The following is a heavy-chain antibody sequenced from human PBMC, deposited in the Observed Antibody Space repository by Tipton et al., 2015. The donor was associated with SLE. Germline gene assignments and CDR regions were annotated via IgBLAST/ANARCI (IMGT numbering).Heavy chain of an antibody. V-gene: IGHV3-21*03. J-gene: IGHJ5*02. CDR3: ARDIRMTTFTLTFDP. D-gene: IGHD5-24*01. CDR2: ISRESDYI. Sequence: SLRLSCAASGFRFSSYSMNWVRQAPGKGLEWVSSISRESDYIYYADSVKGRFTISRDDAKNSLYLQMNSLRAEDTAVYYCARDIRMTTFTLTFDPWGQGTLVTVSS. CDR1: GFRFSSYS.